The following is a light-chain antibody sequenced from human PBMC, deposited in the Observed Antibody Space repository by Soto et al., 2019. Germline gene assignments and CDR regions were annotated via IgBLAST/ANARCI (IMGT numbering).Light chain of an antibody. V-gene: IGKV1-5*01. CDR3: QQYNSYSGT. CDR1: QSISSW. Sequence: DIQMTQSPSTLYASVGDRVTITCRASQSISSWLAWYQQKPGKAPKLLIYDASSLESGVPSRFSGSGSGTEFTLTISSLQPDDFATYYCQQYNSYSGTFGGGTKVEIK. J-gene: IGKJ4*01. CDR2: DAS.